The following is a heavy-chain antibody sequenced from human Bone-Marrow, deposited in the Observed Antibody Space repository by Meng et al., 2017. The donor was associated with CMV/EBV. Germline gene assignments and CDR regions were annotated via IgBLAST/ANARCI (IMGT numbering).Heavy chain of an antibody. CDR3: ARDFDESGVEGIDAFDI. D-gene: IGHD2-8*01. CDR2: ISSSGSTI. Sequence: GESLKISCAASGFTFSDYYMSWIRQAPGKGLEWVSYISSSGSTIYYADSVKGRFTISRDNAKNSLYLQMNSLRAEDTAVHYCARDFDESGVEGIDAFDIWGQGTMVTVSS. V-gene: IGHV3-11*01. CDR1: GFTFSDYY. J-gene: IGHJ3*02.